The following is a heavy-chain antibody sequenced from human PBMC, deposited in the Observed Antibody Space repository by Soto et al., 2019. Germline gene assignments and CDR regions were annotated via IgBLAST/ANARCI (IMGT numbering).Heavy chain of an antibody. V-gene: IGHV3-30*18. CDR1: GFTFSSYG. D-gene: IGHD4-17*01. Sequence: ESGGGVVQPGRSLRLSCAASGFTFSSYGMHWVRQAPGKGLEWVAVISYDGSNKYYADSVKGRFTISRDNSKNTLYLQMNSLRAEDTAVYYCAKDPYGGNSFVDYWGQGTLVTVSS. CDR3: AKDPYGGNSFVDY. CDR2: ISYDGSNK. J-gene: IGHJ4*02.